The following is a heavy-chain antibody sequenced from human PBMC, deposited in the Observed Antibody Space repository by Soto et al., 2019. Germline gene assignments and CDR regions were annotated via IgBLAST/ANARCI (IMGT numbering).Heavy chain of an antibody. J-gene: IGHJ5*02. Sequence: ASVKVSCKACGCSFSSYTISWVRQAPGQGLEWMGRIIPILGIANYAQKFQGRVTITADKSTSTAYMELSSLRSEDTAVYYCARQVGLGYCSGGSCYVPNWFDPWGQGTLVTVSS. CDR3: ARQVGLGYCSGGSCYVPNWFDP. D-gene: IGHD2-15*01. CDR2: IIPILGIA. V-gene: IGHV1-69*02. CDR1: GCSFSSYT.